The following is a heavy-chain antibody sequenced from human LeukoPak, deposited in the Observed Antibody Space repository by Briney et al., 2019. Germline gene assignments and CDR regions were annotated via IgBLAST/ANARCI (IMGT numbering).Heavy chain of an antibody. CDR2: ISSGSGYI. D-gene: IGHD3-22*01. J-gene: IGHJ4*02. CDR1: GFTFSSYF. Sequence: GGSLRLSCAASGFTFSSYFMNWVRQAPGKGLEWVASISSGSGYIHYADSVKGRFTISRDNARKSLYLQMNSLRAEDTAVYYCARDPTDYDSSGYEWGQGTLLTVSS. CDR3: ARDPTDYDSSGYE. V-gene: IGHV3-21*01.